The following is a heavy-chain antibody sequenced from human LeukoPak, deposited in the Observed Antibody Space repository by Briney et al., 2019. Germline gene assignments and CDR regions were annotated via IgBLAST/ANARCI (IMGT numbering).Heavy chain of an antibody. J-gene: IGHJ4*02. CDR2: VNWNSSSR. V-gene: IGHV3-20*04. CDR1: GFTFDDYA. Sequence: GSLRLSCAASGFTFDDYAMSWVRQAPGKGLEWVSGVNWNSSSRAYADSVKGRFTISRDNAKNSLYLQMNGLRVEDTALYYCARDGRYSNGWPDYWGQGTLVT. D-gene: IGHD6-25*01. CDR3: ARDGRYSNGWPDY.